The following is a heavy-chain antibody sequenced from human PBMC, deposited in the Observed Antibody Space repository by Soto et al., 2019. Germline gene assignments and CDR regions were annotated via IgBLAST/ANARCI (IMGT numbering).Heavy chain of an antibody. Sequence: QVQLVQSGAEVKKPGSSVKVSCKASGGTFSSYAISWVRQAPGQGLEWMGGIIPIFGTANYAQKFQGRVTSTADESTSTAYLELGSLRSEDTAVYYCARGDCTNGVCYYDYWGQGTPVTVSS. V-gene: IGHV1-69*12. CDR1: GGTFSSYA. CDR3: ARGDCTNGVCYYDY. CDR2: IIPIFGTA. D-gene: IGHD2-8*01. J-gene: IGHJ4*02.